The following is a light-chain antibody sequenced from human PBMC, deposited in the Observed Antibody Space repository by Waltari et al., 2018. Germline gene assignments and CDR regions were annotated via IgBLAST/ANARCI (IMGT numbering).Light chain of an antibody. CDR2: EVT. V-gene: IGLV2-14*01. CDR1: SSDIGGYDF. Sequence: QSALTPPASVSGSPGQSITISCTGTSSDIGGYDFLSWYQQYPGMAPKLMIYEVTNRPSGVSGRFSGSKSGTTASLTISGLQPEDEADYYCTSYTTSTTVLFGGGTKVTVL. CDR3: TSYTTSTTVL. J-gene: IGLJ3*02.